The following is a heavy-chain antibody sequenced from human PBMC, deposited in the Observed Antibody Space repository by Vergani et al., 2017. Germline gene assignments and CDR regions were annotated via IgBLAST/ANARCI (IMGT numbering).Heavy chain of an antibody. CDR1: GGTFSSYA. CDR3: AIGPSSSSDYYYYMDV. D-gene: IGHD6-6*01. J-gene: IGHJ6*03. V-gene: IGHV1-69*01. Sequence: QVQLVQSGAEVKKPGSSVKVSCKASGGTFSSYAISWVRQAPGQGLEWMGGIIPIFGTANYAQKFQGRVTITADESTSTAYLGLSSLRSVDTAVYYCAIGPSSSSDYYYYMDVWGKGTTVTVSS. CDR2: IIPIFGTA.